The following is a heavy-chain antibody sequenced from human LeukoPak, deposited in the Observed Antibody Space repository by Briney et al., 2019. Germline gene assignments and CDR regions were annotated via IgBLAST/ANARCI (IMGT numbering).Heavy chain of an antibody. V-gene: IGHV3-33*01. J-gene: IGHJ5*02. CDR1: GFTFSSYG. CDR3: ARDGYDILTGYPHDNWFDP. D-gene: IGHD3-9*01. Sequence: PGRSLRLSCAASGFTFSSYGMHWVRQAPGKGLEWVAVIWCDGSNKYYADSVKGRFTISRDNSKNTLYLQMNSLRAEDTAVYYCARDGYDILTGYPHDNWFDPWGQGTLVTVSS. CDR2: IWCDGSNK.